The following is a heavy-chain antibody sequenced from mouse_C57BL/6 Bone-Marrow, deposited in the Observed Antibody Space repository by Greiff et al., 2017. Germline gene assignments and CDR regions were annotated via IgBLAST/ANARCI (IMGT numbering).Heavy chain of an antibody. CDR2: FHPYNDDT. Sequence: QVHVKQSGAELVKPGASVKMSCKASGYTFTTYPIEWMKQNHGQSLEWIGNFHPYNDDTTYNEKFKGKATLTVEKSSNTVYLELSRLTSDDSAVYYCARSSTFFYYFDYWGQGTTLTVSS. D-gene: IGHD5-1*01. J-gene: IGHJ2*01. CDR3: ARSSTFFYYFDY. V-gene: IGHV1-47*01. CDR1: GYTFTTYP.